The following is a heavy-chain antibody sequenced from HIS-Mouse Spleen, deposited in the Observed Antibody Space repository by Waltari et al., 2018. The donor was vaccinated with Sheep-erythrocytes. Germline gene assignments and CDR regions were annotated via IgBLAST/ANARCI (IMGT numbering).Heavy chain of an antibody. CDR3: ARLELGQFDY. CDR2: IYYGWST. V-gene: IGHV4-59*08. Sequence: QVQLQDSGPGLVKPSETLSLTCTVSCGSISSYYWSWIRQPPGKGLEWIGYIYYGWSTNCKRSLKSRVNIAVDTSKNQFARKMSSVTAADTAVYYCARLELGQFDYWGQGTLVTVSS. D-gene: IGHD1-26*01. CDR1: CGSISSYY. J-gene: IGHJ4*02.